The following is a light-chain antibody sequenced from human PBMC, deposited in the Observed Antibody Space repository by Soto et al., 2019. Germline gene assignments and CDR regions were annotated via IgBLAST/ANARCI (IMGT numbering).Light chain of an antibody. CDR2: DAS. V-gene: IGKV3-11*01. CDR3: QQRSNWPL. J-gene: IGKJ5*01. Sequence: ENVLTQSPGTLSLSPGERATLSCRASQSVSNYLAWYQQKPGQAPRLLIYDASRRATGIPARVSGSGSGTDFTLTISSLEPDDFAVYYCQQRSNWPLFGQGTRLEIK. CDR1: QSVSNY.